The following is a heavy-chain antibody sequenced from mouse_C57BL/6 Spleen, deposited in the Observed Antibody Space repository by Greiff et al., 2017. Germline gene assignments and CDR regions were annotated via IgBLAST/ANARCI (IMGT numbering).Heavy chain of an antibody. CDR1: GYSLTSYG. V-gene: IGHV2-2*01. CDR2: IWRGGGT. Sequence: VQLQQPGPGLVQPSQSVSITCTVSGYSLTSYGVPWVRQSPGKGLEWLGVIWRGGGTDNNAAFIYRQSISKVNSKCQVVFKMNSLQAYDTAIYYCASHYYGGSYYAMWYWGQATSVT. D-gene: IGHD1-1*02. J-gene: IGHJ4*01. CDR3: ASHYYGGSYYAMWY.